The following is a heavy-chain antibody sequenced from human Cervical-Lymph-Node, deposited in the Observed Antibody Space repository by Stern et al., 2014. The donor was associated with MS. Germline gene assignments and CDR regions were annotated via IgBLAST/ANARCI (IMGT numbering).Heavy chain of an antibody. CDR3: ARSLPRGYRINWFDP. D-gene: IGHD3-22*01. Sequence: VQLVESRSELTKPGASVKVSCKASGYTFTTHAMNWVRQAPGQGLEWLGGINTNTGHPTYAQGFTGRFVFSLDTSVSTAYLQISSLSAEDTAVYYCARSLPRGYRINWFDPWGQGTLVTVSS. CDR2: INTNTGHP. CDR1: GYTFTTHA. J-gene: IGHJ5*02. V-gene: IGHV7-4-1*02.